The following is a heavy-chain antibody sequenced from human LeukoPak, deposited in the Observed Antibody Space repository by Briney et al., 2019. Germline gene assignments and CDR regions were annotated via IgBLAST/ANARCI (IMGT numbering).Heavy chain of an antibody. CDR3: ARDGLHTAHFDY. CDR2: VSDSFNK. CDR1: GFTFSSYT. J-gene: IGHJ4*02. V-gene: IGHV3-48*02. D-gene: IGHD5-18*01. Sequence: GGSLRLSCAASGFTFSSYTMNWVRQAPGKGLRWVSTVSDSFNKHYSDSVKGGFTISRDNAGNSLYLQMNSLRDEDTAVYYCARDGLHTAHFDYWGQGTLVTVSS.